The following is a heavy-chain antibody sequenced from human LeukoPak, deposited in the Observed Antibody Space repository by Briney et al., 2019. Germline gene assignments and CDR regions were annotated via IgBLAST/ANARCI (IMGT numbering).Heavy chain of an antibody. CDR1: GFTFSSYG. D-gene: IGHD6-25*01. Sequence: GGSLRLSCAASGFTFSSYGMHWVRQAPGKGPEWVAVISYDGSNKYYADSVKGRFTISRDNSKNTLYLQMNSLRAEDTAVYYCAKSQRLVDYWGQGTLVTVSS. J-gene: IGHJ4*02. V-gene: IGHV3-30*18. CDR3: AKSQRLVDY. CDR2: ISYDGSNK.